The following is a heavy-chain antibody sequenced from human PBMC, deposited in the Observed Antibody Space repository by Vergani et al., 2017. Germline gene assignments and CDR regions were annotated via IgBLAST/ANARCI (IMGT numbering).Heavy chain of an antibody. D-gene: IGHD3-3*01. Sequence: QVQLVQSGAEVKKPGSSVKVSCKASGGTFSSYTISWVRQAPGQGLEWMGRIISILGIANYAQKFQGRVTITADKSTSTAYMELSSLRSEDTAVYYCASGVVHGVYGMDVWGQGTTVTVSS. CDR2: IISILGIA. V-gene: IGHV1-69*02. CDR1: GGTFSSYT. J-gene: IGHJ6*02. CDR3: ASGVVHGVYGMDV.